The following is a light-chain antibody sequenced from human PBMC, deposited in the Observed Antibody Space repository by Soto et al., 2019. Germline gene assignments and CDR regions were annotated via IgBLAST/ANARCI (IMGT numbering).Light chain of an antibody. CDR3: RKTFSTQIS. J-gene: IGKJ4*02. V-gene: IGKV1-39*01. Sequence: DIQMTQSPPSLSASAGDIVTITCRASQNIGDYLSWYQQRPGKAPKLLIYSSSILHSAASSRFSGGGSGTDFALTISVLQREHVATNYCRKTFSTQISFGGGTKVDI. CDR1: QNIGDY. CDR2: SSS.